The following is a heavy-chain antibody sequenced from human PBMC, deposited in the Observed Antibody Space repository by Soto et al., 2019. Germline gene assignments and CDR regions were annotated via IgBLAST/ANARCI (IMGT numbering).Heavy chain of an antibody. CDR1: GFTFSSYG. CDR3: AKAVTTYLGYYYYGMDV. V-gene: IGHV3-30*18. J-gene: IGHJ6*01. Sequence: QVQLVESGGGVVQPGRSLRLSCAASGFTFSSYGMHWVRQAPGKGLEWVAVISYDGSNKYYADSVKGRFTISRDNSKNTLYLQMNSLRAEDTAVYYCAKAVTTYLGYYYYGMDVW. D-gene: IGHD4-4*01. CDR2: ISYDGSNK.